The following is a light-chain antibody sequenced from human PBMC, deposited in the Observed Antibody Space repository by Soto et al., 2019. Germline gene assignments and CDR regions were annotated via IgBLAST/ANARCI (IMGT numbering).Light chain of an antibody. V-gene: IGKV3-15*01. CDR2: GAS. CDR1: QSVSSN. J-gene: IGKJ4*01. CDR3: QQYNNWPLT. Sequence: EIVMTQSPATLSVSPGERVTLSCRARQSVSSNLAWYQQKPGQAPRLLIYGASTRATGIPARFSGSGSGTDFTLTISSLQSEDFAVYYCQQYNNWPLTFGGGTKVEIK.